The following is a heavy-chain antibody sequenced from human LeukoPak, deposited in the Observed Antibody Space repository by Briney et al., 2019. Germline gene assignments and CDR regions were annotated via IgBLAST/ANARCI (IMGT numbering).Heavy chain of an antibody. J-gene: IGHJ4*02. CDR1: GGSISSYY. Sequence: SETLSLTCTVSGGSISSYYWSWIRQPPGKGLEWIGYINYSGSTNYNPSLKSRVTISVDTSKNQFSLKLSSVTAADTAVYYCARRRSVRGVLDYWGQGTLVTVSS. CDR2: INYSGST. V-gene: IGHV4-59*08. CDR3: ARRRSVRGVLDY. D-gene: IGHD3-10*01.